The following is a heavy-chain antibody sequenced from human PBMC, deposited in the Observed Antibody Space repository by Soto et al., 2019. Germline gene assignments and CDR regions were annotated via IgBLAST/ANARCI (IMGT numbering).Heavy chain of an antibody. Sequence: SETLSLTCAISGDSVSSTSAAWSWIRQSPSRGLEWLGRTYYRSKWYSDYAVSVKSRITINPDTSKNQFSLQLNSVTPEDTAVYYCARGSYYSGWVWGQGTLVTVSS. J-gene: IGHJ4*02. D-gene: IGHD6-19*01. CDR1: GDSVSSTSAA. CDR3: ARGSYYSGWV. V-gene: IGHV6-1*01. CDR2: TYYRSKWYS.